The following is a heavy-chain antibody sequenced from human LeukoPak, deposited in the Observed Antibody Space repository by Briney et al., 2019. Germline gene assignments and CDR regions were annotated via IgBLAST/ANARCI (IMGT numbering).Heavy chain of an antibody. Sequence: GRSLRLSCAASGFTFDDYAMHWVRQAPGKGLEWVSGISWNSGSIGYADSVKGRFTISRDNAKNSLYLQMNSLRAEATALYYCAKIAVAGDNFDYWGQGTLVTVSS. J-gene: IGHJ4*02. CDR2: ISWNSGSI. V-gene: IGHV3-9*01. D-gene: IGHD6-19*01. CDR3: AKIAVAGDNFDY. CDR1: GFTFDDYA.